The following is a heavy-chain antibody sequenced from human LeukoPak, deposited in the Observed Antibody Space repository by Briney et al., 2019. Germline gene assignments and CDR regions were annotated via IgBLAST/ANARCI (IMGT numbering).Heavy chain of an antibody. CDR1: GCSISSGYY. Sequence: SETLSLTCTVSGCSISSGYYWGWIRQPPGKGLEWIGSIYHSGSTYYNPSLKSRVTISVDTSKNQFSLKLSSVTAADTAVYYCARERPRITMVRGVNLWYFDLWGRGTLVTVSS. D-gene: IGHD3-10*01. CDR3: ARERPRITMVRGVNLWYFDL. V-gene: IGHV4-38-2*02. CDR2: IYHSGST. J-gene: IGHJ2*01.